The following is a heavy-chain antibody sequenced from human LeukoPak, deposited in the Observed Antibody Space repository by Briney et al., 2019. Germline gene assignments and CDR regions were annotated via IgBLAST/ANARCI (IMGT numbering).Heavy chain of an antibody. J-gene: IGHJ6*03. CDR1: GGSISSYY. CDR2: IYTSGST. CDR3: ARDGRSADYYYYYYMDV. Sequence: SETLSLTCTASGGSISSYYWSWIRQPAGKGLEWMGRIYTSGSTNYNPSLKSRVTVSVDTSKNQFSLKLSSVTAADTAVYYCARDGRSADYYYYYYMDVWGKGTTVTVSS. V-gene: IGHV4-4*07. D-gene: IGHD1-1*01.